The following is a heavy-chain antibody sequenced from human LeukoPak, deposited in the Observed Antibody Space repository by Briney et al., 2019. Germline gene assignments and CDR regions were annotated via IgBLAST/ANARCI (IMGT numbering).Heavy chain of an antibody. V-gene: IGHV4-38-2*02. CDR2: IYHSGST. J-gene: IGHJ5*02. CDR3: ARDGGSYYGSGSYYKTNWFDP. D-gene: IGHD3-10*01. CDR1: GHSISSGYY. Sequence: PSETLSLTCAVSGHSISSGYYWGWIRQPPGKGLEWIGSIYHSGSTYYNPSLKSRVTISVDTSKNQFSLKLSSVTAADTAVYYCARDGGSYYGSGSYYKTNWFDPWGQGTLVTVSS.